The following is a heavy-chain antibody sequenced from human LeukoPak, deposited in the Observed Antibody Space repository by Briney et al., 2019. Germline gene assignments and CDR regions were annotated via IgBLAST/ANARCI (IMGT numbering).Heavy chain of an antibody. V-gene: IGHV3-7*01. J-gene: IGHJ4*02. CDR3: ARDLAYSRLDY. CDR2: INPDGNKK. CDR1: GLTFSNSW. D-gene: IGHD5-18*01. Sequence: GSLRLSCAVSGLTFSNSWMDWVRQAPGKGLEWVASINPDGNKKYSADSVKGRFTISRDNAENSLYLQMNSLRAEDTAFYYCARDLAYSRLDYWGQGMLVTVSS.